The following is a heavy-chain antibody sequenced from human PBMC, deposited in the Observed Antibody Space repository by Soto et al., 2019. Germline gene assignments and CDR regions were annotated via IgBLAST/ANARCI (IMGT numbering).Heavy chain of an antibody. D-gene: IGHD3-10*01. CDR3: AKHSFAFIMSYMDV. Sequence: QVQLVESGGGVVQPGRSLRLSCAASGFTFSSYGMHWVRQAPGKGLEWVAVISYDGSNKYYADSVKGRFTISRDNSKNTLYLQMKSLRAEDTAVYYCAKHSFAFIMSYMDVWGKGTTVTVSS. V-gene: IGHV3-30*18. J-gene: IGHJ6*03. CDR2: ISYDGSNK. CDR1: GFTFSSYG.